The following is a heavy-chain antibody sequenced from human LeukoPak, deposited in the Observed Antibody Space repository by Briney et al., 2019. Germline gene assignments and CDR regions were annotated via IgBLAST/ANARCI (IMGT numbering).Heavy chain of an antibody. Sequence: SETLSLTCTVSRDSISGHSYFWGWIRQPPGKGLEWIGNIHYIGSTYYNPSLKSRVTISVDTSTNQFSLKLSSVTAADTAVYYCAKTLPYSGGWRATFDFWGQGTLVTVSS. V-gene: IGHV4-39*01. CDR2: IHYIGST. CDR3: AKTLPYSGGWRATFDF. D-gene: IGHD6-19*01. J-gene: IGHJ4*02. CDR1: RDSISGHSYF.